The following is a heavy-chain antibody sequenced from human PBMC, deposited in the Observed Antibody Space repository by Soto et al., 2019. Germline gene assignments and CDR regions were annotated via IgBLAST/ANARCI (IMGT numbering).Heavy chain of an antibody. V-gene: IGHV1-46*03. Sequence: QVHLVQSGAEVKKPGASVKVSCKASGYTFTSYYMHWVRQAPGQGLEWMGIINPSGGGTSYAQKFQGSVTVTRATSPSTVDMGLSSLRSEDTAVYYCARDDGDYQSPTYWCDPWGQGTLVTVSS. J-gene: IGHJ5*02. D-gene: IGHD4-17*01. CDR3: ARDDGDYQSPTYWCDP. CDR1: GYTFTSYY. CDR2: INPSGGGT.